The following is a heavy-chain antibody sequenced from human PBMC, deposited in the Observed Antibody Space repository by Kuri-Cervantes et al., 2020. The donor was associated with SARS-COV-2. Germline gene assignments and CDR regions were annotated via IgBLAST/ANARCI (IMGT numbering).Heavy chain of an antibody. Sequence: GGSLRLSCTVSGGSISSGDYYWSWIRQAPGKGLEWVAVISHDGKNKKCIASGKGRFTISRDNSQNTLYLHMKSLRSEDTAMYYCAKDRVGVQDFWGQGTLVTVSS. CDR2: ISHDGKNK. CDR3: AKDRVGVQDF. V-gene: IGHV3-30*18. CDR1: GGSISSGD. D-gene: IGHD2-21*01. J-gene: IGHJ4*02.